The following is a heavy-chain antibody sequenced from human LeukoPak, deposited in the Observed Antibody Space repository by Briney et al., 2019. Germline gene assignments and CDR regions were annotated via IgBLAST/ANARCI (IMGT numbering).Heavy chain of an antibody. D-gene: IGHD6-19*01. Sequence: PLETLSLTCTVSGGSISSYYWNWIRQPAGKGLEWIGRIFTSGTTNYNPSLKSRVTMSVDTSKNQFSLKLRSVTAADTAVYYCARGGLAVAASWFDPWGQGTLVTVSS. CDR3: ARGGLAVAASWFDP. CDR2: IFTSGTT. CDR1: GGSISSYY. V-gene: IGHV4-4*07. J-gene: IGHJ5*02.